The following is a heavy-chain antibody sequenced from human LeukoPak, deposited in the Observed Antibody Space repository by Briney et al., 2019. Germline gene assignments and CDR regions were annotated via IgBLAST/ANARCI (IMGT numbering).Heavy chain of an antibody. Sequence: GASVKVSCKTFGYPFSSCGINWVRQAPGQGLEWMGWISGYNGDTNYAQKFQGRVTMTTDTSTSTAYMELRSLRSDDTAVYYCARRAQWLGYNWFDPWGQGTLVTVSS. V-gene: IGHV1-18*01. D-gene: IGHD6-19*01. CDR1: GYPFSSCG. CDR2: ISGYNGDT. J-gene: IGHJ5*02. CDR3: ARRAQWLGYNWFDP.